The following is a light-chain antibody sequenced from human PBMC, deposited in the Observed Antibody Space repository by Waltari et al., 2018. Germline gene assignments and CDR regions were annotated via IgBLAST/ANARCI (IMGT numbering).Light chain of an antibody. V-gene: IGKV1-39*01. CDR3: QQSYSIPCA. CDR2: VAS. CDR1: QNIIRY. Sequence: DIQLTQSPSSLSASVGDTVTITCRTSQNIIRYLNWYQQKPGMAPKLLIYVASTLQDGVSSRFSGSGSVTDFSLTISNLQPEDYATYYCQQSYSIPCAFGGGTKVEIK. J-gene: IGKJ4*01.